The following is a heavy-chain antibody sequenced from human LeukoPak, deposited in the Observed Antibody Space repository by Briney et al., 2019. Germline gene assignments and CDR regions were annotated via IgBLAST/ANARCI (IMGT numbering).Heavy chain of an antibody. D-gene: IGHD5/OR15-5a*01. CDR1: GFTFSSYA. Sequence: GGSLRLSWAASGFTFSSYAMHWVRQAPGKGLEWVAVISYDGSNKYYADSGRGRFTISRDNSKNTLYLQMNSLRAEDTAVYYCAQIGGGYTVYYFDYWGQGTLVTVSS. V-gene: IGHV3-30*04. J-gene: IGHJ4*02. CDR3: AQIGGGYTVYYFDY. CDR2: ISYDGSNK.